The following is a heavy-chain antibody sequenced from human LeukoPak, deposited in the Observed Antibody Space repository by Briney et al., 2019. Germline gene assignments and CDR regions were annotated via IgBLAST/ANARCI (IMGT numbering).Heavy chain of an antibody. CDR1: GFTFSSYS. CDR3: ARDAYNDEWLPYAGDY. J-gene: IGHJ4*02. V-gene: IGHV3-21*01. CDR2: ISSSSSYI. D-gene: IGHD5-12*01. Sequence: GGSLRLSCAASGFTFSSYSMNWVRQAPGKGLEWVSSISSSSSYIYYADSVKGRFTISRDNAKNSLYLQMNSLRAEDTAVYYCARDAYNDEWLPYAGDYWGQGTLVTVSS.